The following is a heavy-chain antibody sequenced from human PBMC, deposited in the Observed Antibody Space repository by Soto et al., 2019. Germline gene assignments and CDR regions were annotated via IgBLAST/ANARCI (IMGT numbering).Heavy chain of an antibody. J-gene: IGHJ3*02. CDR2: ISGSGGST. CDR1: GFTFSSYA. D-gene: IGHD1-26*01. Sequence: AGGSLRLSCAASGFTFSSYAMSWVRQAPGKGLEWVSAISGSGGSTYYADSVKGRFTISRDNSKNTLYLQMNSLRAEDTAVYYCAKDKRGSEDAFDIWGQGTMVTVSS. CDR3: AKDKRGSEDAFDI. V-gene: IGHV3-23*01.